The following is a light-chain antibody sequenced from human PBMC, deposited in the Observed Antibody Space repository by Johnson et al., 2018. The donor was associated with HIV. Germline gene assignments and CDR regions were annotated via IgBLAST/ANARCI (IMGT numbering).Light chain of an antibody. Sequence: QAVLTQPPSVSAAPGQKVTISCSGSSSNIGNNYVSWYQQLPGTAPKLLIYDNDKRPSGIPDRFSASKSDTSATLGLTGLQTGDEANYYCGTWDSSLSPHYVFGTGTTITVL. V-gene: IGLV1-51*01. CDR3: GTWDSSLSPHYV. CDR1: SSNIGNNY. CDR2: DND. J-gene: IGLJ1*01.